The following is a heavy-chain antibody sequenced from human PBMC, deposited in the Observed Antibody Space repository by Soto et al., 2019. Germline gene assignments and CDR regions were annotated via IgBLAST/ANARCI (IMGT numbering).Heavy chain of an antibody. CDR3: AHTMAPRIFDS. V-gene: IGHV2-5*02. Sequence: QITLKEAGPTLVKPTQTLTLTCSFSGFSLITSGVGVGWIRQPPGKALEWLALIYWDDDTGYSTSLRNRLTSTKDTSRNQVVHTMTNMDPADTATYYCAHTMAPRIFDSWGQGTLVTVSS. CDR1: GFSLITSGVG. CDR2: IYWDDDT. J-gene: IGHJ4*02.